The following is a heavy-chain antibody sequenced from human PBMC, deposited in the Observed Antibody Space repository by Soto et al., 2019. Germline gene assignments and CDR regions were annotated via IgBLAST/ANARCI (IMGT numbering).Heavy chain of an antibody. CDR1: GFTFENFA. CDR3: AKAPKVVTRWFDT. J-gene: IGHJ5*02. Sequence: EMQLVESGGGLVQHGRSLRLSCAVSGFTFENFALPWVRQAPGKGLEWVSGIDWNSGNIAYADSVKGRFTLSRDSATSSLYLHLDGRRPEDTAFYCWAKAPKVVTRWFDTWGQGSLVTVSS. CDR2: IDWNSGNI. V-gene: IGHV3-9*01.